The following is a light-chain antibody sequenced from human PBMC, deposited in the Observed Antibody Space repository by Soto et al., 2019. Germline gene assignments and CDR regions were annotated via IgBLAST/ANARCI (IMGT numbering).Light chain of an antibody. J-gene: IGKJ4*01. CDR1: ETVATN. V-gene: IGKV3-11*01. CDR2: DAS. CDR3: QQRSNWPLT. Sequence: VMTQSPATLSVSPGERATLSCWASETVATNLAWYQQKPGQAPRLLIYDASNRATGIPARFSGSGSGTDFTLTISSLEPEDFAVYYCQQRSNWPLTFGGGTKVDIK.